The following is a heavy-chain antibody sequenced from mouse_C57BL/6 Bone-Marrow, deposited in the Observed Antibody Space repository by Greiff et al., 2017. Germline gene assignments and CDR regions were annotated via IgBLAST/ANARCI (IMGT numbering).Heavy chain of an antibody. CDR2: IHPNSGST. CDR3: EGTTVGCYFDV. CDR1: GYTFTSYW. Sequence: QVQLQQPGAELVKPGASVKLSCKASGYTFTSYWMHWVKQRPGQGLEWIGMIHPNSGSTNYNEKFKSKATLTVDKSSSTAYMQLSSLTSEDSAVYYCEGTTVGCYFDVWGTGTTVTVSS. J-gene: IGHJ1*03. D-gene: IGHD1-1*01. V-gene: IGHV1-64*01.